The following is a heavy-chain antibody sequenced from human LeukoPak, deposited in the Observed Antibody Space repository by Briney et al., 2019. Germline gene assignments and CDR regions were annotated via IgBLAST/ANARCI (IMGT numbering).Heavy chain of an antibody. V-gene: IGHV5-51*01. D-gene: IGHD6-19*01. CDR2: IYPGDSDT. Sequence: GESLKISCKGSGYIFTTYWIGWVRQMPGKGLEWMGIIYPGDSDTRYSPSSQGQVTISADKSISTAYLQWSSLKASDTAMYYCARQWSSGWSFFDYWGQGTLVTVSS. CDR3: ARQWSSGWSFFDY. CDR1: GYIFTTYW. J-gene: IGHJ4*02.